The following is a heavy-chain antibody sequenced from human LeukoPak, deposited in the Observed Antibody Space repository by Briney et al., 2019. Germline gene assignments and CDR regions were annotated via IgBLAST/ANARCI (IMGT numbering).Heavy chain of an antibody. J-gene: IGHJ4*02. CDR1: GCPFGNYG. CDR3: AKVKHTYYYDSS. Sequence: GRSLSDSPAVSGCPFGNYGICWGSPDPEKKLEWVSAISGSGSSTSYADSVKGRCTISRDNSKNTLYLQMNSLRAEDTAVYYCAKVKHTYYYDSSGGQGTLVTVSS. CDR2: ISGSGSST. D-gene: IGHD3-22*01. V-gene: IGHV3-23*01.